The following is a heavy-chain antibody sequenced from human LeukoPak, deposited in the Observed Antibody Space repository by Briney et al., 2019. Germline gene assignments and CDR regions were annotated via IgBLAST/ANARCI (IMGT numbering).Heavy chain of an antibody. Sequence: GGSLRLSCAASGFTVTNNYMSWVRQAPGKGLEWVSVIFSGGSTYYADSVKGRFTISRDNSKNTLYLQMNSLRAEDTAVYYCARGHGDLQTYYFDYWGQGTLVTVSS. D-gene: IGHD4-17*01. J-gene: IGHJ4*02. CDR1: GFTVTNNY. CDR3: ARGHGDLQTYYFDY. V-gene: IGHV3-53*01. CDR2: IFSGGST.